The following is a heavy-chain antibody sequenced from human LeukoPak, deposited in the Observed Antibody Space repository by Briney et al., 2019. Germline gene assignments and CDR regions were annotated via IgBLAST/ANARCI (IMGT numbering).Heavy chain of an antibody. J-gene: IGHJ3*02. V-gene: IGHV4-30-4*01. CDR2: IYYSGST. CDR1: GGSISSGDYY. Sequence: SETLSLTCTVSGGSISSGDYYWSWIRQPPGEGLEWIGYIYYSGSTYYNPSLKSRVTISVDTSKNQFSLKLSSVTAADTAVYYCARDLSGYYSDAFDIWGQGTMVTVSS. CDR3: ARDLSGYYSDAFDI. D-gene: IGHD3-22*01.